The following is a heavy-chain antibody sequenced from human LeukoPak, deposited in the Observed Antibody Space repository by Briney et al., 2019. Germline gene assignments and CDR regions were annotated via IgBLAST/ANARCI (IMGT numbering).Heavy chain of an antibody. CDR1: GFTFDNYA. V-gene: IGHV3-23*01. CDR3: TRLDTVVVVAATQDY. D-gene: IGHD2-15*01. Sequence: GGSLRLSCAASGFTFDNYAMNWVRQAPGKGLEWVSVISGSGLSTYYADSVKGRFTISRDSSENTLYLQMNSLRVEDTAIYYCTRLDTVVVVAATQDYWGQGTLVTVSS. CDR2: ISGSGLST. J-gene: IGHJ4*02.